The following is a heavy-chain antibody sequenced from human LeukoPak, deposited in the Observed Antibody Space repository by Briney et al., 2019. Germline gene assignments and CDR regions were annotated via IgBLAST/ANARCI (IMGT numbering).Heavy chain of an antibody. Sequence: ASVKVSCKVSGYTLTELSMHWVRQAPGKGLEWMGGFDPEDGETIYAQKFQGRVTMTEDTSTDTAYMELSSLRSEDTAVYYCASPGSYCGGDCHIFWYFDLWGRGTLVTVSS. CDR2: FDPEDGET. D-gene: IGHD2-21*01. CDR1: GYTLTELS. CDR3: ASPGSYCGGDCHIFWYFDL. V-gene: IGHV1-24*01. J-gene: IGHJ2*01.